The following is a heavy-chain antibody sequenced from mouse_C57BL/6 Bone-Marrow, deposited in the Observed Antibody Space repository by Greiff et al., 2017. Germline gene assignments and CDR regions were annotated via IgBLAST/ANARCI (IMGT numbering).Heavy chain of an antibody. V-gene: IGHV1-81*01. CDR3: ARVRDYYGSSYAFAY. CDR1: GYTFTSYG. CDR2: IYPRSGNT. J-gene: IGHJ3*01. Sequence: QVHVKQSGAELARPGASVKLSCKASGYTFTSYGISWVKQRTGQGLEWIGEIYPRSGNTYYNEKFKGKATLTADKSSSTAYMELRSLTSEDSAVYFCARVRDYYGSSYAFAYWGQGTLVTVSA. D-gene: IGHD1-1*01.